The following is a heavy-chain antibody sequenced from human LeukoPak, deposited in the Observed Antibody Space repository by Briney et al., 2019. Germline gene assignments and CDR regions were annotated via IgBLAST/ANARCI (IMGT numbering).Heavy chain of an antibody. CDR3: ARDLTVAAAGTYGY. V-gene: IGHV1-18*01. Sequence: ASVKVSCKTSGYTFTSYGVSWVRQAPGPGHEWMGWISTYNGNTNYAQNFQGRVTMTTDTSTSTAYMEVRSLRSDDTAVYYCARDLTVAAAGTYGYWGQGTLVAVSS. CDR1: GYTFTSYG. J-gene: IGHJ4*02. D-gene: IGHD6-13*01. CDR2: ISTYNGNT.